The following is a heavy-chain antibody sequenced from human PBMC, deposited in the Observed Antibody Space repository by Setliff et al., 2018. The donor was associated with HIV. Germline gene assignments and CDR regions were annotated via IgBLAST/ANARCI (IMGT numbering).Heavy chain of an antibody. V-gene: IGHV3-30*02. D-gene: IGHD3-10*01. CDR2: IRYDGSNK. Sequence: PGGSLRLSCAASGFTFSNYGMHWVRQAPGKGLEWVAFIRYDGSNKYYADSVKGRFTISRDNSKNTLQLQMNSLRAEDTAVYYCAKDGLSITMFRGVIITESYYFDYWGQGALVTVSS. CDR3: AKDGLSITMFRGVIITESYYFDY. CDR1: GFTFSNYG. J-gene: IGHJ4*02.